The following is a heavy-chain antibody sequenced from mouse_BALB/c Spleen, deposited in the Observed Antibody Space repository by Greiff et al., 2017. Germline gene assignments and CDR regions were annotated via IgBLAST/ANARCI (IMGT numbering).Heavy chain of an antibody. Sequence: EVMLVESGGGLVQPGGSLKLSCAASGFTFSSYTMSWVRQTPEKRLEWVAYISNGGGSTYYPDSVKGRFTISRDNAKNNLYLQMSSLKSEDTAMYYCARDWDYRSSWFAYWGQGTLVTVSA. CDR3: ARDWDYRSSWFAY. CDR1: GFTFSSYT. V-gene: IGHV5-12-2*01. J-gene: IGHJ3*01. CDR2: ISNGGGST. D-gene: IGHD2-14*01.